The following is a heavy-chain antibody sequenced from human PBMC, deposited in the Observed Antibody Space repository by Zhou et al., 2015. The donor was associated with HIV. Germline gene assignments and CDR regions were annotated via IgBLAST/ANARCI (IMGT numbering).Heavy chain of an antibody. J-gene: IGHJ3*02. Sequence: QVQLVQSGAEVKKPGASVKVSCKASGYTFTSYAMHWVRQAPGQRLEWMGWINAGNGNTKYSQKFQGRVTITRDTSASTAYMELSSLRSEDTAVYYCARGVVPAASNDAFDIWGQGTMVTVSS. CDR1: GYTFTSYA. CDR3: ARGVVPAASNDAFDI. D-gene: IGHD2-2*01. V-gene: IGHV1-3*01. CDR2: INAGNGNT.